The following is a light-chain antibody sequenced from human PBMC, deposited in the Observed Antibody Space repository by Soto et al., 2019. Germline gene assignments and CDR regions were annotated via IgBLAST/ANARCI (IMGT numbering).Light chain of an antibody. CDR3: QQFNIYPPALP. V-gene: IGKV1-9*01. CDR1: QGISSY. Sequence: DIQLTQSPSFLSASVGDRVTITCRASQGISSYLAWYQQKPGKAPKLLIYAASTLQSGVPSRFSGSGSGTEFTLTISSLQPEDFATYYCQQFNIYPPALPFGGGTKVEIK. J-gene: IGKJ4*01. CDR2: AAS.